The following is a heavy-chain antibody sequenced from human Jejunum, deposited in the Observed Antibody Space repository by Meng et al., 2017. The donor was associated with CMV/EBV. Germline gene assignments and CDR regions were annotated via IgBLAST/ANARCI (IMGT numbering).Heavy chain of an antibody. Sequence: AFPFDDYAMHWVRQAPGKGLEWVSSISWNGGSIGYADSVKGRFTISRDNAKNSLFLQMNSLRPEDTALYYCAKAFQLLYDAFDIWGQGTMVTVSS. D-gene: IGHD2-2*02. J-gene: IGHJ3*02. CDR1: AFPFDDYA. V-gene: IGHV3-9*01. CDR3: AKAFQLLYDAFDI. CDR2: ISWNGGSI.